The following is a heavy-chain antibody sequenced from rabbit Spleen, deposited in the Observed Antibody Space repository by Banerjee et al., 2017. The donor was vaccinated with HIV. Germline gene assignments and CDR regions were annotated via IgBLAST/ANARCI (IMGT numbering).Heavy chain of an antibody. J-gene: IGHJ6*01. D-gene: IGHD1-1*01. CDR1: GFSFSSGYD. V-gene: IGHV1S40*01. Sequence: QQLVESGGGLVKPGASLTLTCKASGFSFSSGYDMCWVRQAPGKGLEWIACIYTGNSKTYFATWAKGRFTCSKTSSTTVTLQMTRLTAADTATYFCARDTSSSFSSYGMDLWGPGTLVTVS. CDR3: ARDTSSSFSSYGMDL. CDR2: IYTGNSKT.